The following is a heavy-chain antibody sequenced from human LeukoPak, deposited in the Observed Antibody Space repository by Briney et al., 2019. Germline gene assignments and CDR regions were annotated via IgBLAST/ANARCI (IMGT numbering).Heavy chain of an antibody. J-gene: IGHJ4*02. Sequence: SETLSLTCAVSGHSISSGYYWGWIRQPPGRGLEWIGSIYHSGSTYYNPSLKSRVTISVDTSKNQFSLKLSSVTAADTAVYYCARRCSGGSRYSTYFDYWGQGTLVTVSS. D-gene: IGHD2-15*01. CDR2: IYHSGST. CDR3: ARRCSGGSRYSTYFDY. V-gene: IGHV4-38-2*01. CDR1: GHSISSGYY.